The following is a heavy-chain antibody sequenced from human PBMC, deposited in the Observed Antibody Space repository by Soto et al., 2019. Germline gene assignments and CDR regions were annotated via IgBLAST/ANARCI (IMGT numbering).Heavy chain of an antibody. CDR2: IYYSGST. V-gene: IGHV4-39*01. CDR1: GGSISSSSFY. D-gene: IGHD3-22*01. J-gene: IGHJ3*02. Sequence: SETLSLTCTVPGGSISSSSFYWGWFRQPPGKGLEWIGSIYYSGSTYYNPSLKSRVTISVDTSKNQFSLKLSSVTAADTAVYYCARHRYYYDSSGYYYDAFDIWGQGTMVT. CDR3: ARHRYYYDSSGYYYDAFDI.